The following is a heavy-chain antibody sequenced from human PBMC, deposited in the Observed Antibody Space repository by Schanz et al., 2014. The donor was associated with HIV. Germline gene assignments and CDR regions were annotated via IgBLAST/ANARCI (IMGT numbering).Heavy chain of an antibody. CDR3: AKAAVTDYLDY. D-gene: IGHD2-21*02. J-gene: IGHJ4*02. V-gene: IGHV3-23*01. CDR1: GLTLSSYG. Sequence: EVQVLESGGGLVQPGGSLRLSCEASGLTLSSYGMSWVRQAPGKGLEWVSAIVSSGGDTYYADFVEGRFTISRDNSKNTLYLQMNSLRTEDTAVYYCAKAAVTDYLDYWGQGTLVTVSS. CDR2: IVSSGGDT.